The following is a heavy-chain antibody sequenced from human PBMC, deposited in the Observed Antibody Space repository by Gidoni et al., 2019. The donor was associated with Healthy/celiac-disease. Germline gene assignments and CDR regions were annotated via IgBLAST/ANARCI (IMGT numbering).Heavy chain of an antibody. CDR1: GGSISSGSYY. CDR3: AITTIFDAFDI. Sequence: QVQLQESGPGLVKPSQTLSLTCTVSGGSISSGSYYWSWIRQPAGKGLEWIGRIYTSGSTNYNPSLKSRVTISVDTSKNQFSLKLSSVTAADTAVYYCAITTIFDAFDIWGQGTMVTVSS. D-gene: IGHD3-3*01. CDR2: IYTSGST. V-gene: IGHV4-61*02. J-gene: IGHJ3*02.